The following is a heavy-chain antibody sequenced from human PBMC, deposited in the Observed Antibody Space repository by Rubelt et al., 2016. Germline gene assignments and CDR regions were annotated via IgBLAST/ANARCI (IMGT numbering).Heavy chain of an antibody. Sequence: GKGLAWVSYISSSSSLIYYADSVKGRFPISRDNAKNSLYLQMNSLRAEDTAVYYCATYCGSDPCYGWNYYGMDVWGQGTTVTVSS. CDR3: ATYCGSDPCYGWNYYGMDV. CDR2: ISSSSSLI. D-gene: IGHD2-21*02. V-gene: IGHV3-48*03. J-gene: IGHJ6*02.